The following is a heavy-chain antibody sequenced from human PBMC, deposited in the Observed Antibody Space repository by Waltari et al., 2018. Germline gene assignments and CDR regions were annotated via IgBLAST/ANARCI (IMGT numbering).Heavy chain of an antibody. V-gene: IGHV1-69*08. CDR2: IIPIVGTA. CDR1: GGTFSSYA. CDR3: AVGAAHPQLDY. J-gene: IGHJ4*02. Sequence: QVQLVQSGAEVKKPGSSVKVSCKASGGTFSSYAISWVRQAPGQGLEWMGRIIPIVGTANDAQKFQGRVTITADKSTSTAYMELSSLRSEDTAVYYCAVGAAHPQLDYWGQGTLVTVSS. D-gene: IGHD1-26*01.